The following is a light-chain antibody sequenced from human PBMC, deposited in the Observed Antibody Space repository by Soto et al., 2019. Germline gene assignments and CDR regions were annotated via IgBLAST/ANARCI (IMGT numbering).Light chain of an antibody. CDR3: QQYNNWPQT. V-gene: IGKV3-15*01. CDR1: QSVSNK. Sequence: IVMTQSPATLSVSPGERATLSCRASQSVSNKLAWYQQKPGQAPRLLIYAASRRATGILARFSGSGSGTDFTLTIDSLQSEDFAVYYCQQYNNWPQTVGQGTKVDIK. CDR2: AAS. J-gene: IGKJ1*01.